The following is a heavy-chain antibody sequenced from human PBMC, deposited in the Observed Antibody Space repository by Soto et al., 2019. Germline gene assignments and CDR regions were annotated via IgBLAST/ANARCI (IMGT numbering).Heavy chain of an antibody. Sequence: EVQLVESGGGLVQPGGSLRLSCAASGFTFSSYAMHWVRQAPGKGLEYVSAISSNGGSTYYANSVKGRFTITRDNSKNTRSLQMVSLKTEDMAVYYCARGVTATSFPFHYWGQGTLVTVSS. J-gene: IGHJ4*02. D-gene: IGHD2-21*02. V-gene: IGHV3-64*01. CDR3: ARGVTATSFPFHY. CDR2: ISSNGGST. CDR1: GFTFSSYA.